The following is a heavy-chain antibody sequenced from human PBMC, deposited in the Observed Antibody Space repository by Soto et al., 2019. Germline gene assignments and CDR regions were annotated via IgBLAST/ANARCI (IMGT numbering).Heavy chain of an antibody. D-gene: IGHD3-9*01. CDR3: ARQWTNYDILTGYFQDYFDY. CDR1: GFTVSSNY. V-gene: IGHV3-66*04. J-gene: IGHJ4*02. Sequence: GGSLRLSCAASGFTVSSNYMSWVRQAPGKELKCVSVIYSGGSTYYADSVKGRFTISRDNSKNTLYLQMNSLRAEDTAVYYCARQWTNYDILTGYFQDYFDYCGQGSLVTVSS. CDR2: IYSGGST.